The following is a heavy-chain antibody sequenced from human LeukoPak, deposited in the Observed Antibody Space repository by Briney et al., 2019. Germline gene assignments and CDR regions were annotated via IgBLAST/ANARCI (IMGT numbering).Heavy chain of an antibody. CDR2: FYAGGGT. CDR3: ARDKNPGIAAD. CDR1: AFTFSSYV. V-gene: IGHV3-53*01. J-gene: IGHJ4*02. D-gene: IGHD6-13*01. Sequence: GGSLRLSCAASAFTFSSYVMSWVRQAPGKGLEWVSVFYAGGGTFYADSVKGRFTISRDNSENTLYLQMNSLRAEDTAVYYCARDKNPGIAADWGQGTLVTVSS.